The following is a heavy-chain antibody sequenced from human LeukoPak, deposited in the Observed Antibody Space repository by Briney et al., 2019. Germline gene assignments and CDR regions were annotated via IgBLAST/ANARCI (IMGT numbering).Heavy chain of an antibody. V-gene: IGHV3-30-3*01. Sequence: PGGSLRLSCAASGFTFSSYAMHWVRQAPGKGLEWVAVISYDGSNKYYADSVKGRFTISRDNSKNTLYLQMNSLRAEDTAVYYCARGAHDYGDYGLFLPQHWGQGTLVTVSS. CDR3: ARGAHDYGDYGLFLPQH. CDR2: ISYDGSNK. CDR1: GFTFSSYA. J-gene: IGHJ1*01. D-gene: IGHD4-17*01.